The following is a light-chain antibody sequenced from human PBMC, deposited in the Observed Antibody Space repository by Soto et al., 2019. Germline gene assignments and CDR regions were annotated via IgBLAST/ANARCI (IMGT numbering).Light chain of an antibody. J-gene: IGKJ1*01. CDR3: HQCQSWPIT. Sequence: EIVLAQSPSTLSLSPGERATLSCRASQSVSRNLAWYQQKPGQAPRLLIYLASTTAAGIPARFSGSGSGTEFALTISSVQPEDFAVYYCHQCQSWPITFGQGTKLDIK. V-gene: IGKV3-11*01. CDR2: LAS. CDR1: QSVSRN.